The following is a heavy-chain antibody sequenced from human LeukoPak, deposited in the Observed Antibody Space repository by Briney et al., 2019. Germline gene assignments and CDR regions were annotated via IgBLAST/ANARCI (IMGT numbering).Heavy chain of an antibody. V-gene: IGHV1-2*02. CDR2: INPNSGGT. CDR3: ARVAQGCISTSCYVDY. CDR1: GYTFTGYY. D-gene: IGHD2-2*01. J-gene: IGHJ4*02. Sequence: ASVKVSCKASGYTFTGYYMHWVRQAPGQGLEWMGWINPNSGGTNYAQKFQGRVTMTRDTSISTAYMELRSLRSDDTAVYYCARVAQGCISTSCYVDYWGQGTLVTVSS.